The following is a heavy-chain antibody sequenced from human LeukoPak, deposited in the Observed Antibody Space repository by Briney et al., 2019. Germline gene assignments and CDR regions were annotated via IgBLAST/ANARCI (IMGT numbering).Heavy chain of an antibody. Sequence: ASVKVSCKASGYTFTSYDINWMRQATGQGLEWMGWMNPNSGNTGYAQKFQGRVTMTRNTSISTAYMELSSLRSEDTAVYYCARAQYSGSYPEIWGQGTLVTVSS. CDR2: MNPNSGNT. CDR3: ARAQYSGSYPEI. CDR1: GYTFTSYD. V-gene: IGHV1-8*01. J-gene: IGHJ4*02. D-gene: IGHD5-12*01.